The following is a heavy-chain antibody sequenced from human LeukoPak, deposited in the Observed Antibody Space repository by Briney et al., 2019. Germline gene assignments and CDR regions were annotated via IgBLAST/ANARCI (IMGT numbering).Heavy chain of an antibody. CDR1: GFTFSSYG. CDR3: AKASSSYTYFDY. V-gene: IGHV3-30*18. J-gene: IGHJ4*02. CDR2: ISYDGSNK. D-gene: IGHD6-13*01. Sequence: PGGSLRLSCAASGFTFSSYGMHWVRQAPGKGLEWVAVISYDGSNKYYADSVKGRLTISRDNSKNTLYLQMNSLRAEDTAVYYCAKASSSYTYFDYWGQGTLVTVSS.